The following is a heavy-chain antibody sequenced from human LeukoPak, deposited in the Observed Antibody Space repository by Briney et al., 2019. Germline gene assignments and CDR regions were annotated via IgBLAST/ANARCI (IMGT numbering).Heavy chain of an antibody. D-gene: IGHD6-6*01. V-gene: IGHV4-4*09. Sequence: PSETLSLTCTVSGGSISSYYWSWIRQPPGKGLEWIGYIYTSGSTNYNPSLKSRVTISVDTSKNQFSLKLSSVTVADTAVYYCARQQGQLGFDYWGQGTLVTVSS. J-gene: IGHJ4*02. CDR3: ARQQGQLGFDY. CDR1: GGSISSYY. CDR2: IYTSGST.